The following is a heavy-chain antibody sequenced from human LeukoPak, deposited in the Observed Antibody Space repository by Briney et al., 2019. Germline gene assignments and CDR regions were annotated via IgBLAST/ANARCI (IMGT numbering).Heavy chain of an antibody. CDR1: GASINSGSNY. Sequence: SETLSLTCRVSGASINSGSNYWGWIRQPPGKTLEWIGSIYSSGSTNYNPSLKSRVTISVDTSKNQFSLKLSSVTAADTAVYYCARAGRIAAAGFLDYWGQGTLVTVSS. V-gene: IGHV4-39*07. D-gene: IGHD6-13*01. CDR2: IYSSGST. CDR3: ARAGRIAAAGFLDY. J-gene: IGHJ4*02.